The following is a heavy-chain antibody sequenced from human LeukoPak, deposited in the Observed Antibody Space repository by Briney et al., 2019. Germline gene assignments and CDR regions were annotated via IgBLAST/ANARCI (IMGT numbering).Heavy chain of an antibody. V-gene: IGHV3-30-3*01. Sequence: GSLRLSCAASGFTFSSYAMHWVRQAPGKWLEWVAVISYDGSNKYYADAVKGRFTISRDNSKNTLYLQMNSLRAEDTAVYYCARGSGAYLAPDYRGQGTLVTVSS. CDR3: ARGSGAYLAPDY. J-gene: IGHJ4*02. CDR1: GFTFSSYA. CDR2: ISYDGSNK. D-gene: IGHD7-27*01.